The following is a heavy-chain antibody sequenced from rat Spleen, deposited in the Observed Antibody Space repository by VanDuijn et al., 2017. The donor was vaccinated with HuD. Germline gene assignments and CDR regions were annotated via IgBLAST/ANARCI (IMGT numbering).Heavy chain of an antibody. CDR3: ARLEVPFDY. CDR1: GFTFSDYY. V-gene: IGHV5-22*01. CDR2: ISYDGTAT. Sequence: EVQLVESDGGLVQPGRSIKLSCAASGFTFSDYYMAWVRQAPTKGLEWVASISYDGTATYYRDSVKGRFTLSRDNAKSTLYLQMNSLRSEDTATYYCARLEVPFDYWGQGVMVTVSS. J-gene: IGHJ2*01.